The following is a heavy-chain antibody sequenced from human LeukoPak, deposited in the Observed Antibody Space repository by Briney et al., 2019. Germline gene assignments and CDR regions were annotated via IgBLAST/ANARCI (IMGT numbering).Heavy chain of an antibody. V-gene: IGHV3-48*02. Sequence: GGSLRLSCAASGFTFSYYSMNWVRQAPGKGPQWVSYISSSSSAIDYADSVRGRFTISRDNAKNSLYLQMNSLRDEDTAVYYCARDGEMATNPYYFDYWGQGTLVTVSS. CDR2: ISSSSSAI. J-gene: IGHJ4*02. CDR3: ARDGEMATNPYYFDY. D-gene: IGHD5-24*01. CDR1: GFTFSYYS.